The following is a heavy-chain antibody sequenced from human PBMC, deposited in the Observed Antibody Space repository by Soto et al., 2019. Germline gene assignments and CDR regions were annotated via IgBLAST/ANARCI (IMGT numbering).Heavy chain of an antibody. CDR1: GFTFSSYG. D-gene: IGHD2-21*02. CDR3: AKDQNCGGDCSYPYYYYYGMDV. V-gene: IGHV3-30*18. CDR2: ISYDGSNK. Sequence: QVQLVESGGGVVQPGRSLRLSCAASGFTFSSYGMHWVRQAPGKGLEWVAVISYDGSNKYYADSVKGRFTISRDNSKNTLYMQMNSPRAEDTAVYYCAKDQNCGGDCSYPYYYYYGMDVWGQGTTVTVSS. J-gene: IGHJ6*02.